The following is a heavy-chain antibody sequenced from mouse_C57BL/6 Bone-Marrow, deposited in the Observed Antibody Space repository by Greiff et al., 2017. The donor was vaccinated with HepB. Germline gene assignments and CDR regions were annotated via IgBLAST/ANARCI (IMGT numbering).Heavy chain of an antibody. CDR1: GFTFSDYY. CDR3: ARQGTTVVYFDV. J-gene: IGHJ1*03. D-gene: IGHD1-1*01. CDR2: ISNGGGST. V-gene: IGHV5-12*01. Sequence: EVQLVESGGGLVQPGGSLKLSCAASGFTFSDYYMYWVRQTPEKRLEWVAYISNGGGSTYYPDTVKGRFTISRDNAKNTLYLQMSRLKSEDTAMYYCARQGTTVVYFDVWGTGTTVTVSS.